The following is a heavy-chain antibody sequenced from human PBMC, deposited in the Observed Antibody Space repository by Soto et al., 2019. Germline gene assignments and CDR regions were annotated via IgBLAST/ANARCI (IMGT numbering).Heavy chain of an antibody. CDR2: IIPIFGTG. D-gene: IGHD3-10*01. CDR1: GGTFSSYA. CDR3: ARDIWFGELIPTNWFDP. Sequence: QVQLVQSGAEVKKPGSSVKVSCKASGGTFSSYAISWVRQAPGQGLEWMGGIIPIFGTGNYAQKFQGRGTITADESTSTAYMELSSLRSEDTAVYYCARDIWFGELIPTNWFDPWGQGTLVTVSS. J-gene: IGHJ5*02. V-gene: IGHV1-69*01.